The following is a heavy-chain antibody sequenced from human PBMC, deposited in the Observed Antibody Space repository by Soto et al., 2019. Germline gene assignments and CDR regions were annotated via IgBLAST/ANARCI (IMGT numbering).Heavy chain of an antibody. V-gene: IGHV1-8*01. D-gene: IGHD3-10*01. CDR3: ARGRASGSYYLLDY. Sequence: ASVKVSCKTSGYTFTSYDINWVRQATGHGLEWMGWINPNSGNIGYAQRFQGRVTMTRDTAIRTAYMEVSSLRSDDTAVYYCARGRASGSYYLLDYWGQGTLVTVCS. CDR1: GYTFTSYD. CDR2: INPNSGNI. J-gene: IGHJ4*02.